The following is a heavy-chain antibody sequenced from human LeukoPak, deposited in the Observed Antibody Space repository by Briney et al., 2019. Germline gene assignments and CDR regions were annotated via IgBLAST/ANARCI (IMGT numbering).Heavy chain of an antibody. V-gene: IGHV4-34*01. CDR1: GGSFSGYY. Sequence: SETLSLTCAVSGGSFSGYYWSWICHPPRKGLEWIGEINHSGSTNYNPSLKSRVTISVDTSKNQFSLKLSSVTAADTAVYYCAKFAGIYDSSGFDYWGQGTLVTVSS. J-gene: IGHJ4*02. CDR2: INHSGST. D-gene: IGHD3-22*01. CDR3: AKFAGIYDSSGFDY.